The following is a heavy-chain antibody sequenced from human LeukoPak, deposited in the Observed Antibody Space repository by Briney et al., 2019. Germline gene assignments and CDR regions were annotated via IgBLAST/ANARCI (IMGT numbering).Heavy chain of an antibody. CDR3: ARAVSAAAVVIQH. Sequence: TGGSLRLSCAASGFTFSSYGMHWVRQAPGKGLEWVAVIWYDGSNKYYADSVKGRFTISRDNSKNTLYLQMNSLRAEDTAVYYCARAVSAAAVVIQHWGQGTLVTVSS. CDR1: GFTFSSYG. J-gene: IGHJ1*01. D-gene: IGHD6-13*01. CDR2: IWYDGSNK. V-gene: IGHV3-33*01.